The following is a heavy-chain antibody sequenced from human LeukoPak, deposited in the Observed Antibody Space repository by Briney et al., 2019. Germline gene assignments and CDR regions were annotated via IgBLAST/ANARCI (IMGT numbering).Heavy chain of an antibody. CDR1: GGSFSGYY. Sequence: SETLSLTCAVYGGSFSGYYWSWIRQPPGKGLEWIGEINHSGSTNYNPSLKSRVTISVDTSKNQFSLKLSSVTAADTAVYYCARGPLGRGDYWGQGTLVTVSS. J-gene: IGHJ4*02. CDR2: INHSGST. V-gene: IGHV4-34*01. CDR3: ARGPLGRGDY.